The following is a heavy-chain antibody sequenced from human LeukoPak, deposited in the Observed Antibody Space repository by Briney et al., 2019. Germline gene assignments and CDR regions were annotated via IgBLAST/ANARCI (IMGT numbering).Heavy chain of an antibody. D-gene: IGHD3-22*01. J-gene: IGHJ6*02. V-gene: IGHV4-34*01. CDR2: INHSGST. Sequence: SETLSLTCAVYGGSFSGYYWSWIRQPPGKGLEWIGEINHSGSTNYNPSLKSRVTISVDTSKNQFSLKLSSVTAADTAVYYCARGPQSDYDSSGYYYYYYGMDVWGQGTTVTVSS. CDR1: GGSFSGYY. CDR3: ARGPQSDYDSSGYYYYYYGMDV.